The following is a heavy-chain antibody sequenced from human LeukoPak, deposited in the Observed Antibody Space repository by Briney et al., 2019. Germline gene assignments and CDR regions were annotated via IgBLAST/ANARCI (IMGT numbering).Heavy chain of an antibody. D-gene: IGHD3-22*01. CDR2: ISSSGSTI. CDR1: GFTFSDYY. CDR3: ARDYYDSSGYYNEGYMDV. Sequence: GGSLRLSCAASGFTFSDYYMSWIRQAPGKRLEWVSYISSSGSTIYYADSVKGRFTISRDNAKNSLYLQMNSLRAEDTAVYYCARDYYDSSGYYNEGYMDVWGKGTAVTVSS. J-gene: IGHJ6*03. V-gene: IGHV3-11*01.